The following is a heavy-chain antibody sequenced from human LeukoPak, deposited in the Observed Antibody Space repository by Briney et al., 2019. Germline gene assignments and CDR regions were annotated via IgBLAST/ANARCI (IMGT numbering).Heavy chain of an antibody. Sequence: GGSLRLSCAASGFTFSSYSMNWVRQAPGKGLEWFSSISSSSSYIYYADSVKGRFTISRDNAKNSLYLQMNSLRAEDTAVYYCAREEGIVATFDYWGQGTLVTVSS. CDR1: GFTFSSYS. CDR2: ISSSSSYI. D-gene: IGHD5-12*01. J-gene: IGHJ4*02. V-gene: IGHV3-21*01. CDR3: AREEGIVATFDY.